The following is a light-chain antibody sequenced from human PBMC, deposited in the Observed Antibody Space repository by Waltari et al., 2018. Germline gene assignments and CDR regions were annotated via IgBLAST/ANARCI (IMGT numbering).Light chain of an antibody. J-gene: IGKJ1*01. Sequence: AIRMTQSPSSLSASTGDRAPITCRASQGISSYLAWYQQKPGKAPKLLIYAASTLQNGVPSRFSGSGSGTDFTLTISCLQSEDFATYYCQQYNSPRTFGQGTKVEIK. CDR1: QGISSY. CDR3: QQYNSPRT. CDR2: AAS. V-gene: IGKV1-8*01.